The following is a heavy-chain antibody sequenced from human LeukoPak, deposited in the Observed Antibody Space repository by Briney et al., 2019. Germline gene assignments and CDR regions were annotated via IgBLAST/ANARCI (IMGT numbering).Heavy chain of an antibody. J-gene: IGHJ6*03. CDR1: GYSISSGYY. D-gene: IGHD5-18*01. V-gene: IGHV4-38-2*02. CDR3: ARTTEGGYTYNYFYYYCMDV. CDR2: IYHSGST. Sequence: SETLSLTCTVSGYSISSGYYWGWIRQPPGKGLEWIGSIYHSGSTYYNPSLKSRVTISVDTSKNQSSLKLSSVTAADTAVYYCARTTEGGYTYNYFYYYCMDVWGKGTTVTISS.